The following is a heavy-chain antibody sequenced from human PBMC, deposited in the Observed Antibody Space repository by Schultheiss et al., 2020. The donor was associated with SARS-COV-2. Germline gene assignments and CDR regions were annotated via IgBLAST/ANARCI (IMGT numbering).Heavy chain of an antibody. D-gene: IGHD5-12*01. CDR1: GYTFTSYY. CDR2: INPSSGDT. Sequence: ASVKVSCKASGYTFTSYYMHWVRQAPGQGLQWMGWINPSSGDTNEAQRFQGRVTMTTDTSTSTAYMELRSLRSDDTAVYYCARDPGPYSGYDRGEFDYWGQGTLVTVSS. J-gene: IGHJ4*02. CDR3: ARDPGPYSGYDRGEFDY. V-gene: IGHV1-2*02.